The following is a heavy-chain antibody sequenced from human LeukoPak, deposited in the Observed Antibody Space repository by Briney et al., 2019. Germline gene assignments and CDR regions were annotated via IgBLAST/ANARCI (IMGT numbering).Heavy chain of an antibody. CDR2: INHNGNVN. D-gene: IGHD3-16*01. CDR3: ARGGGLDV. CDR1: GFTFSSYW. V-gene: IGHV3-7*03. Sequence: GGSLRLSCAASGFTFSSYWMNWARQDPGKGLEWVASINHNGNVNYYVDSVKGRFTISRDNAKNSLYLQMSNLRAEDTAVYFCARGGGLDVWGQGATVTVSS. J-gene: IGHJ6*02.